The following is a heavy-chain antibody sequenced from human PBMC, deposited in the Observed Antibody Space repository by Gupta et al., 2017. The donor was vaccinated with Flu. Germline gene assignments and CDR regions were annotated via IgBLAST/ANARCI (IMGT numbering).Heavy chain of an antibody. CDR3: ARIPYYYDRTGLLARGGAFDI. J-gene: IGHJ3*02. Sequence: QVTLKESGPVLVKPTETLTLTCTVSGFSLSNARMGVSWIRQPPGKALEWLAHIFSNDEKSYSTSLKSRLTISKDTSKSQVVLTMTNMDPVDTATYYCARIPYYYDRTGLLARGGAFDIWGQGTMVTVSS. V-gene: IGHV2-26*01. CDR1: GFSLSNARMG. D-gene: IGHD3-22*01. CDR2: IFSNDEK.